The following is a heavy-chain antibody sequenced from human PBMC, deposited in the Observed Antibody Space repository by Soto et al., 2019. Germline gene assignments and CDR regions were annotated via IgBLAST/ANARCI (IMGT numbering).Heavy chain of an antibody. CDR3: ARGNRGGSGYPRLYYFDY. D-gene: IGHD3-10*01. V-gene: IGHV1-69*01. CDR2: IIPIFGTA. Sequence: QVQLVQSGAEVKKPGSSVKVSCKASGGTFSSYAISWVRQAPGQGLEWMGGIIPIFGTANYEQKFQGRVTITADEATSTAYMELSSLRSEDTAVYYCARGNRGGSGYPRLYYFDYWGQGTLVTVSS. J-gene: IGHJ4*02. CDR1: GGTFSSYA.